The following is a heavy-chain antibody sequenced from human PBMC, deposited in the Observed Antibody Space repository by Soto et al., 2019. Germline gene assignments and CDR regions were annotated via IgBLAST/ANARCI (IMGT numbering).Heavy chain of an antibody. CDR3: ARTLGGYLDS. V-gene: IGHV4-59*01. CDR1: GGSINNYY. J-gene: IGHJ4*02. D-gene: IGHD3-10*01. Sequence: SETLSLTCTVSGGSINNYYWSWVRQPPGKELEWLGYVYYSGSTNYNPSLRSRDTISVDTSNNQFSLKLSSVTAADTAVYYCARTLGGYLDSWGQGTLVTVSS. CDR2: VYYSGST.